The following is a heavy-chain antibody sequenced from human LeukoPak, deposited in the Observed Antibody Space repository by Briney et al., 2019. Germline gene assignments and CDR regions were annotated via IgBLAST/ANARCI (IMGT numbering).Heavy chain of an antibody. Sequence: GASVKVSCKASGYTFTSYGISWVRQAPGQGLEWMGWISAYNGNTNYAQKLQGRVTMTTDTSTSTAYMELRSLRSDDTAVYYCARRLRSSWYYDAFDIWGQGTMVTVSS. J-gene: IGHJ3*02. CDR2: ISAYNGNT. CDR1: GYTFTSYG. V-gene: IGHV1-18*01. D-gene: IGHD6-13*01. CDR3: ARRLRSSWYYDAFDI.